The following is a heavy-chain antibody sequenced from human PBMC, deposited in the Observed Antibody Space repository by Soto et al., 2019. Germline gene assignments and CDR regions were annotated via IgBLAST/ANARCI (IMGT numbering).Heavy chain of an antibody. CDR1: GFTFSSYA. D-gene: IGHD1-26*01. CDR3: ARGEGGSYLSRYFQH. J-gene: IGHJ1*01. Sequence: PGGSLRLSCAASGFTFSSYAMHWVRQAPGKGLEWVAVISYDGSNKYYADSVKGRFTISRDNSKNTLYLQMNSLRAEDTAVYYCARGEGGSYLSRYFQHWGQGTLVTVSS. V-gene: IGHV3-30-3*01. CDR2: ISYDGSNK.